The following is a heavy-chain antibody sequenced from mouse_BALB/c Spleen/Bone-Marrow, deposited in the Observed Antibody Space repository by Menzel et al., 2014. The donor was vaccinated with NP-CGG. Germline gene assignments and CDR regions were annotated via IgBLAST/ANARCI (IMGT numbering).Heavy chain of an antibody. J-gene: IGHJ3*01. V-gene: IGHV14-3*02. CDR3: ARWGRGRAGFAY. Sequence: VQLQQSGAELVKPGASVKLFCTASGFNIKDTYMHWVKQRPEQGLEWIGRIDPANGNTKYDPKFQGKATITADTSSNAASLQMSSRTSEDTAVYVCARWGRGRAGFAYWGQGTLVTVSA. D-gene: IGHD3-1*01. CDR1: GFNIKDTY. CDR2: IDPANGNT.